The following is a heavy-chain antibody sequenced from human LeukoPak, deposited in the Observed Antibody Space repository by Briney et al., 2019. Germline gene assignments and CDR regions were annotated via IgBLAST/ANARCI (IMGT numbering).Heavy chain of an antibody. CDR2: IYYSGST. V-gene: IGHV4-59*01. CDR3: ARGYGDFRVEGRYFHS. J-gene: IGHJ4*02. D-gene: IGHD2-21*02. Sequence: SETLSLTCTVSGGSISSDYWSWIRQPPGRGLEWIGYIYYSGSTNYNPSLESRVTISVDTSKNQFSLKLSSVTAADTAVYYCARGYGDFRVEGRYFHSWGQGTLVTVSS. CDR1: GGSISSDY.